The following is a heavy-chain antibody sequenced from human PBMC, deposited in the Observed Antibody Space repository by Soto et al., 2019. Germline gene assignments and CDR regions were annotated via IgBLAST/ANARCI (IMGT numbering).Heavy chain of an antibody. CDR1: EFSFSSYA. CDR2: ISFDGNII. J-gene: IGHJ4*02. V-gene: IGHV3-30-3*01. CDR3: ARTFDTITYYFDY. D-gene: IGHD3-9*01. Sequence: VGSLRLSCAASEFSFSSYAMHWIRQAPGKGLEWVAVISFDGNIIHYADSVKGRFIISRDNSKNTLYLQMHSLSGEDTAVYYCARTFDTITYYFDYWGQGTLVTVSS.